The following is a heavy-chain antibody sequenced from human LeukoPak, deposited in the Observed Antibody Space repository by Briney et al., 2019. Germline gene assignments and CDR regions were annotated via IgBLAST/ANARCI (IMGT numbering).Heavy chain of an antibody. CDR1: GGTFSSYA. CDR2: IIPIFGTA. D-gene: IGHD3-22*01. CDR3: ARNYYDSSGRGYYYYGMDV. Sequence: SVKVSCKASGGTFSSYAISWVRQAPGQGLEWMGGIIPIFGTANYAQKFQGRVTITADESTSTAYMELSSLRSEDTAVYYCARNYYDSSGRGYYYYGMDVWSQGTTVTVSS. J-gene: IGHJ6*02. V-gene: IGHV1-69*01.